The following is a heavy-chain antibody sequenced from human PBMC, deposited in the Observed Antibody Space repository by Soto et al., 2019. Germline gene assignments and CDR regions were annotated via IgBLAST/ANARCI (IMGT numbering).Heavy chain of an antibody. CDR3: ARSEDIVVVPAPRAGMDV. Sequence: GGSLKISCKGSGYSFTSYWISWVRQMPGKGLEWMGRIDPSDSYTNYSPSFQGHVTISADKSISTAYLQWSSLKASDTAMYYCARSEDIVVVPAPRAGMDVWGQGTTVIVSS. CDR2: IDPSDSYT. D-gene: IGHD2-2*01. V-gene: IGHV5-10-1*01. CDR1: GYSFTSYW. J-gene: IGHJ6*02.